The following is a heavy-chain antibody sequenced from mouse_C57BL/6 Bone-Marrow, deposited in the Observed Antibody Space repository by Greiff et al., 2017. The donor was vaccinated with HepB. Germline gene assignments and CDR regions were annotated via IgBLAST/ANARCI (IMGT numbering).Heavy chain of an antibody. J-gene: IGHJ3*01. D-gene: IGHD3-2*02. CDR1: GFNIKNTY. CDR3: ARSRQLRSAWFAY. Sequence: EVQGVESVAELVRPGASVKLSCTASGFNIKNTYMHWVKQRPEQGLEWIGRIDPANGNTKYAPKFQGKATITADTSSNTAYLQLSSLTSEDTAIYYCARSRQLRSAWFAYWGQGTLVTVSA. CDR2: IDPANGNT. V-gene: IGHV14-3*01.